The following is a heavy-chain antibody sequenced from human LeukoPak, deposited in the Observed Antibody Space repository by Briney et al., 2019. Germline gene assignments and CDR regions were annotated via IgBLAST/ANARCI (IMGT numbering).Heavy chain of an antibody. CDR2: ISYDGSTK. Sequence: GGSLRLSCAASGFTFSSYAMHWVRQAPGKGLEWVAVISYDGSTKYYTDSVKGRFTISRDNSKNTLFLQMNSLRAEDAALYFCARVRSTTCLDYWGQGGLVTVSS. J-gene: IGHJ4*02. D-gene: IGHD6-13*01. V-gene: IGHV3-30*10. CDR3: ARVRSTTCLDY. CDR1: GFTFSSYA.